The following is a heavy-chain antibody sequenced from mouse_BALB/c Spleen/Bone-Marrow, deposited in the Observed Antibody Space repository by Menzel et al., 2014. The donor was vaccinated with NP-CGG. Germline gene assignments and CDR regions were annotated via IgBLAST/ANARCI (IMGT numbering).Heavy chain of an antibody. CDR1: GFSLTSYG. D-gene: IGHD1-1*01. CDR2: IWRGGST. J-gene: IGHJ4*01. Sequence: VQLVESGPGLAQPSQSLSITCTVSGFSLTSYGVHWVRQSPGKGLEWLGVIWRGGSTDYNAAFMSRLSITKDNSKSQVFFKMNSLQADDTAIYYCAKNSYYGTLYYYAMDYWGQGTSVTVSS. CDR3: AKNSYYGTLYYYAMDY. V-gene: IGHV2-5*01.